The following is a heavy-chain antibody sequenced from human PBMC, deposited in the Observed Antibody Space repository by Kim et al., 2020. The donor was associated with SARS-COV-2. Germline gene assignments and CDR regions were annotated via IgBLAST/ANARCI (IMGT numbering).Heavy chain of an antibody. J-gene: IGHJ4*02. D-gene: IGHD2-21*01. CDR2: INSSSSI. CDR1: GFTFSNYA. CDR3: EKVLWRTDY. Sequence: GGSLRLSCAASGFTFSNYAMSWVRQAPGKGLEWVSCINSSSSIYYAASVEDRITISNDNATNSLYLQIKSLRAVDTAVSYCEKVLWRTDYWGQGTLVTVSS. V-gene: IGHV3-48*04.